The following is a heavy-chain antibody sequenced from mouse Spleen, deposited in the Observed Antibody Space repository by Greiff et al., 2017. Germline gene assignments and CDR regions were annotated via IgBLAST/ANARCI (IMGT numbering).Heavy chain of an antibody. J-gene: IGHJ4*01. CDR1: GFNIKDDY. CDR3: TTWDSSYYYAMDY. Sequence: VQLQQSGAELVRPGASVKLSCTASGFNIKDDYMHWVKQRPEQGLEWIGWIDPENGDTEYASKFQGKATITADTSSNTAYLQLSSLTSEDTAVYYCTTWDSSYYYAMDYWGQGTSVTVSS. V-gene: IGHV14-4*01. CDR2: IDPENGDT. D-gene: IGHD1-3*01.